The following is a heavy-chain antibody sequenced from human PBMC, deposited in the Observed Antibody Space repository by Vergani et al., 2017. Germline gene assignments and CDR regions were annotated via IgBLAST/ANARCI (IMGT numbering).Heavy chain of an antibody. CDR2: IYYSGST. J-gene: IGHJ4*02. CDR3: ARGNYYFDY. Sequence: QVQLQESGPGLVKPSETLSLTCTVSAGSISSYYWSWIRQPPGKGLEWIGYIYYSGSTNYNPSLKSRITISVDTSKNQFSLKLSSVTAADTAVYYCARGNYYFDYWGQGTLVTVSS. V-gene: IGHV4-59*01. CDR1: AGSISSYY.